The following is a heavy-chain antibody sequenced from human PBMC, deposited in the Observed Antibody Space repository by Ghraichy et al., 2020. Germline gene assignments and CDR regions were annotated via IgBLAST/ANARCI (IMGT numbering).Heavy chain of an antibody. CDR1: GGSVSSGSHH. J-gene: IGHJ4*02. CDR3: ARVMTSYCGGDCYSHYFDF. CDR2: IYHTGST. V-gene: IGHV4-61*01. D-gene: IGHD2-21*02. Sequence: GSLRLSCTVSGGSVSSGSHHWSWIRQPPGKGLEWIGSIYHTGSTNYNPSLKSRVTISVDTSKYQFSLKLRTVTAADTAVYYCARVMTSYCGGDCYSHYFDFWGQGTLVTASS.